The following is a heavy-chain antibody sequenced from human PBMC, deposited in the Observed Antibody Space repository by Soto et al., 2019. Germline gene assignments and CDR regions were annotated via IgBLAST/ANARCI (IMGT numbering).Heavy chain of an antibody. V-gene: IGHV3-23*01. CDR1: GFTFSSYA. Sequence: EVQLLESGGGLVQPGGSLRLSCAASGFTFSSYAMSWVRLAPGKGLEWFSSIGGSGGTYYADSVKGRFTISSDNSKNMLYRHLTSLRAEDTAMYYCAKGQVWSYYYDDWGQGTLVTVSS. J-gene: IGHJ4*02. D-gene: IGHD2-21*01. CDR2: IGGSGGT. CDR3: AKGQVWSYYYDD.